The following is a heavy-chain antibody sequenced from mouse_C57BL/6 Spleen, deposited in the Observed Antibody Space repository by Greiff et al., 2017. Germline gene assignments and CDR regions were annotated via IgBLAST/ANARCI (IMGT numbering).Heavy chain of an antibody. CDR3: ARHYYGSRGGYFDV. J-gene: IGHJ1*03. D-gene: IGHD1-1*01. V-gene: IGHV1-81*01. CDR1: GYTFTSYG. Sequence: LVESGAELARPGASVKLSCKASGYTFTSYGISWVKQRTGQGLEWIGEIYPRSGNTYYNEKFKGKATLTADKSSSTAYMELRSLTSEDSAVYFCARHYYGSRGGYFDVWGTGTTVTVSS. CDR2: IYPRSGNT.